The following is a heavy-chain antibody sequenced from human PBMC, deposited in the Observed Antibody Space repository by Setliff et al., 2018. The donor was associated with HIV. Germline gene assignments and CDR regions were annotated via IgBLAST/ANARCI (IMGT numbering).Heavy chain of an antibody. Sequence: GGSLRLSCAASGFRFRSYWMSWVRQAPGKGLESVANVKQDGTETLYVDSVKGRFTISRDNAKNSLYLQMNSLRAEDTAVYYCAKGSVRMHYYDSSGYFQHWGQGTPVTVSS. CDR3: AKGSVRMHYYDSSGYFQH. V-gene: IGHV3-7*03. J-gene: IGHJ1*01. CDR1: GFRFRSYW. CDR2: VKQDGTET. D-gene: IGHD3-22*01.